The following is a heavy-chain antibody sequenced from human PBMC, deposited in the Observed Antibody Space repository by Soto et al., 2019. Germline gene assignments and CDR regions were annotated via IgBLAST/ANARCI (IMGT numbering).Heavy chain of an antibody. CDR1: GFTFSSYG. D-gene: IGHD3-22*01. V-gene: IGHV3-33*01. J-gene: IGHJ6*02. CDR2: IWYDGSKK. CDR3: AREQPYDSSGYYYRYGRDV. Sequence: QVQLVESGGGVVQPGRSLRLSGAASGFTFSSYGMHWVRQAPGKGLEWVAVIWYDGSKKYYGDSVKGRFTISRDNSKTTLYVEMNSLRAEDTAVYYCAREQPYDSSGYYYRYGRDVWGQGTTVTVSS.